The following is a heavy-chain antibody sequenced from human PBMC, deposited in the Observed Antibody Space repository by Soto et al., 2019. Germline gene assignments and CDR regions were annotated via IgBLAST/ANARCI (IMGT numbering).Heavy chain of an antibody. Sequence: ASVKVSCKASGYTSTGYYMHWVRQAPGQGLEWMGWINPNSGGTNYAQKFQGRVTMTRDTSISTAYMELSRLRSDDTAVYYCARSGPHYSSSWVFYYYGMDVWGQGTTVTVSS. CDR3: ARSGPHYSSSWVFYYYGMDV. D-gene: IGHD6-6*01. CDR2: INPNSGGT. J-gene: IGHJ6*02. V-gene: IGHV1-2*02. CDR1: GYTSTGYY.